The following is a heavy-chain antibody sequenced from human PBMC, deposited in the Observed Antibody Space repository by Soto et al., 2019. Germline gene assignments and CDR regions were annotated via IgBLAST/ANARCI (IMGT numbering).Heavy chain of an antibody. V-gene: IGHV4-59*01. D-gene: IGHD4-17*01. J-gene: IGHJ3*02. CDR3: ARSTVSAFDI. CDR2: IYYSGST. Sequence: QVQLQESGPGLVKPSETLSLTCTDSGGSISSYYWSWIRQPPGKGLEWIGYIYYSGSTNYNPSLKSRVTISVDTSKNQFSLKLSSVTAADTAVYYCARSTVSAFDIWGQGTMVTVSS. CDR1: GGSISSYY.